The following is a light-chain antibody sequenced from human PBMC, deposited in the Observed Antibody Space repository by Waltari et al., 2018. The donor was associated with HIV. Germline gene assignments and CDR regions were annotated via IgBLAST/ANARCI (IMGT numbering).Light chain of an antibody. J-gene: IGLJ2*01. V-gene: IGLV2-23*01. CDR2: EGS. CDR1: SRVVGGYHL. Sequence: QFALTQPASVSGSPGQSITISCTGTSRVVGGYHLVSWYQQHPGKAPKLMIYEGSKRPSGVSNRFSGSKSGNTASLTISGLQAEDEADYYCCAYAGSTTYVIFGGGTKLTVL. CDR3: CAYAGSTTYVI.